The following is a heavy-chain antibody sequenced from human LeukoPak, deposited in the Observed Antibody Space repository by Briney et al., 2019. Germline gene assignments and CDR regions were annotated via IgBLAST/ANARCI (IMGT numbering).Heavy chain of an antibody. V-gene: IGHV4-4*07. D-gene: IGHD1/OR15-1a*01. CDR2: IYTSGST. Sequence: SEPLSLTCAVSGGSFSSYYWSWIRQPAGKGLEWIGRIYTSGSTNYNPSLKSRVTISVDKSKNQFSLKLSSLTAADTAVYYCERILSKEQAGVFDYWGQETVVTVSS. CDR1: GGSFSSYY. CDR3: ERILSKEQAGVFDY. J-gene: IGHJ4*02.